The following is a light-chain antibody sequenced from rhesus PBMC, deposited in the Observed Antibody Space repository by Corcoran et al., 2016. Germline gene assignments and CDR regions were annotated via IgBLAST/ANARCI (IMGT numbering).Light chain of an antibody. V-gene: IGKV1-22*01. CDR1: QSISSW. CDR3: LQYSSSPLA. Sequence: DIQMTQSPSSLSASVGDTVTITCRASQSISSWLDWYQQKPGKAPKLLIYKASSLQSGVPSRFSGSGSWTDCTLTSSSLQPEDFATYYCLQYSSSPLAVGGGTKVEIK. CDR2: KAS. J-gene: IGKJ4*01.